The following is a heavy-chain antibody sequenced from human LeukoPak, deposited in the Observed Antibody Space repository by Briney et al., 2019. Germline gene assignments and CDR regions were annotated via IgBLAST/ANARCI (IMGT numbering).Heavy chain of an antibody. CDR3: ARGYCSGGSCYGGYYYYGMDV. CDR1: VYTFTSYG. V-gene: IGHV1-18*01. D-gene: IGHD2-15*01. CDR2: ISAYNGNA. Sequence: GASVKGSCKASVYTFTSYGISWVRQAPGQGLEWMGWISAYNGNANYAQKLQGRVTMTTDTSTSTAYMELRSLRSDDTAVYYCARGYCSGGSCYGGYYYYGMDVWGQGTTVTVSS. J-gene: IGHJ6*02.